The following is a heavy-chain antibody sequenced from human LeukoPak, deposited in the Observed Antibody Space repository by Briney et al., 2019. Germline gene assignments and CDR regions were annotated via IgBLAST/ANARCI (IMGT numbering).Heavy chain of an antibody. CDR3: ARDEGVHAFDI. CDR1: GFTFSSYS. Sequence: GGSLRLSCAASGFTFSSYSMNWVRQAPGKGLEWVSYISSSSSTIYYADSVKGRFTISRDNAKNSLYLQMNSLRAEDTAVYYCARDEGVHAFDIWGQGTMVTVSS. V-gene: IGHV3-48*04. CDR2: ISSSSSTI. J-gene: IGHJ3*02. D-gene: IGHD4/OR15-4a*01.